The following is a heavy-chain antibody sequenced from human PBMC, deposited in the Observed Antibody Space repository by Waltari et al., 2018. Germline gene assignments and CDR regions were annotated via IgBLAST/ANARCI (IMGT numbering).Heavy chain of an antibody. D-gene: IGHD3-16*02. V-gene: IGHV3-23*01. CDR2: ISGSSSST. J-gene: IGHJ3*02. CDR1: GFTFGNSG. Sequence: EVQLLESGGGLVQPGGSLSLSCAASGFTFGNSGRGGVRQAPGKGLEWISGISGSSSSTYYADSVKGRFTISRDNSKNTLYLQMNSLRVEDTAVYFCAKVEGGIVTRYYALDIWGQGTMVTVSS. CDR3: AKVEGGIVTRYYALDI.